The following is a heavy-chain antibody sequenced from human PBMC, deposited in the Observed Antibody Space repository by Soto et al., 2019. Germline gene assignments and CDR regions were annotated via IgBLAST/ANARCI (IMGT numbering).Heavy chain of an antibody. V-gene: IGHV4-4*07. CDR1: GASISNYY. CDR3: ARESRSELGTVEY. Sequence: QVRLQESGPGLVKPSETLSLTCTVSGASISNYYWSWIRQPAGKGLECLGRIYASGTTTYNPSLRSRVTMSVDTSKNQFSLKLHSVTAADTAVYYCARESRSELGTVEYWGQGTRVTVSS. J-gene: IGHJ4*02. D-gene: IGHD1-1*01. CDR2: IYASGTT.